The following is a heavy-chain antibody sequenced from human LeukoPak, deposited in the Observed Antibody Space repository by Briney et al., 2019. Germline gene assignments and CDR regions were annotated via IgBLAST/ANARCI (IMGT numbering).Heavy chain of an antibody. CDR1: GFTFSSYA. D-gene: IGHD3-22*01. V-gene: IGHV3-23*01. CDR3: AKVGRITMIVVVMDHFDY. Sequence: GGSLRLSCAASGFTFSSYAMSWVHQAPGKGLEWVSAISGSGGSTYYADSVKGRFTISRDNSKNTLYLQMNSLRAEDTAVYYCAKVGRITMIVVVMDHFDYWGQGTLVTVSS. CDR2: ISGSGGST. J-gene: IGHJ4*02.